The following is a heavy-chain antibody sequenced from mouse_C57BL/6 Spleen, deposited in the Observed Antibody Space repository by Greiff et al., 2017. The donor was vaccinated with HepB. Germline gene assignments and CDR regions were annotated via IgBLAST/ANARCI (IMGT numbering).Heavy chain of an antibody. CDR1: GYTFTSYG. J-gene: IGHJ2*01. CDR3: ARYYGSSPDY. Sequence: QVHVKQSGAELARPGASVKLSCKASGYTFTSYGISWVKQRTGQGLEWIGEIYPRSGNTYYNEKFKGKATLTADKSSSTAYMELSSLTSENSAVYFCARYYGSSPDYWGQGTTLTVSS. D-gene: IGHD1-1*01. CDR2: IYPRSGNT. V-gene: IGHV1-81*01.